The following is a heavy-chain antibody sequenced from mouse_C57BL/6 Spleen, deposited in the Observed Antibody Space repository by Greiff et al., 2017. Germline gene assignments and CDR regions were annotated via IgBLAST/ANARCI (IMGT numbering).Heavy chain of an antibody. V-gene: IGHV1-53*01. D-gene: IGHD2-4*01. CDR3: ASPVYYDYGTLFAY. CDR2: INPSNGGP. CDR1: GYTFTSYW. Sequence: QVQLQQPGTELVKPGASVKLSCKASGYTFTSYWMHWVKQRPGQGLEWIGNINPSNGGPNYNEKFKSKATLTVDKSSSTAYMQLSSLTSEDSAVYYCASPVYYDYGTLFAYWGQGTLVTVSA. J-gene: IGHJ3*01.